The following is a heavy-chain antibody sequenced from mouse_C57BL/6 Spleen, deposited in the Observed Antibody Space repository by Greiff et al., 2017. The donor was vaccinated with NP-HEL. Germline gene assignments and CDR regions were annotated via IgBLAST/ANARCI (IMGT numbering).Heavy chain of an antibody. CDR3: ARTRLLLRPYYAMDY. Sequence: VQLKESGPGLVQPSQSLSITCTVSGFSLTSYGVHWVRQSPGKGLEWLGVIWSGGSTDYNAAFISRLSISKDNSKSQVFFKMNSLQADDTAIYYCARTRLLLRPYYAMDYWGQGTSVTVSS. V-gene: IGHV2-2*01. CDR2: IWSGGST. J-gene: IGHJ4*01. D-gene: IGHD1-1*01. CDR1: GFSLTSYG.